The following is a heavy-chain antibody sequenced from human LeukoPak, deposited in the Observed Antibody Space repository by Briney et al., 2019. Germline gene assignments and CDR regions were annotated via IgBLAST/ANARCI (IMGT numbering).Heavy chain of an antibody. V-gene: IGHV3-48*01. CDR1: GFTFSSYW. Sequence: GGSLRLSCVASGFTFSSYWMSWVRQAPGKGLEWLSYISGSSSPIYYADSVKGRFTISRDNAKNSLYLQMNSLRVEDAAVYYCARDTYSRLDYWGQGTLVTVSS. CDR3: ARDTYSRLDY. D-gene: IGHD6-13*01. J-gene: IGHJ4*02. CDR2: ISGSSSPI.